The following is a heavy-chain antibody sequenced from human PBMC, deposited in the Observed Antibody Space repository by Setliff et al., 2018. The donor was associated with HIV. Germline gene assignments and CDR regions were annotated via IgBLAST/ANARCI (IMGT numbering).Heavy chain of an antibody. J-gene: IGHJ4*02. CDR2: INTDTGSP. Sequence: ASVKVSCKASGYTFNTYSINWVRQAPGQGLEWMGWINTDTGSPTYAQGVTGHFVFSLDTSVSTAYLQISSLKAEDSAIYYCARVSDTGVDPQTHRDYWGQGTPVTVSS. D-gene: IGHD2-21*01. CDR1: GYTFNTYS. V-gene: IGHV7-4-1*02. CDR3: ARVSDTGVDPQTHRDY.